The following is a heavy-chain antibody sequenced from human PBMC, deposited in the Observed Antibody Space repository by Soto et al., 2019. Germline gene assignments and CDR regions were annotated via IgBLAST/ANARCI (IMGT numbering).Heavy chain of an antibody. Sequence: SVKVSCKTSGFTFSSSAVHWVRQARGHRLQWIGWIDVGSANANYAQMLQERVTISRDMSTSTAYMELSSLRPEDTAVYYCARDERDRSRRFLGSGSYYNLGFDYWGQGTPVTVSS. J-gene: IGHJ4*02. V-gene: IGHV1-58*01. CDR2: IDVGSANA. D-gene: IGHD3-10*01. CDR3: ARDERDRSRRFLGSGSYYNLGFDY. CDR1: GFTFSSSA.